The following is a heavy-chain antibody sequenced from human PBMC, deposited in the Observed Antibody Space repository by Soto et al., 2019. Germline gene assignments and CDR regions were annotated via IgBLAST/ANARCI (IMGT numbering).Heavy chain of an antibody. D-gene: IGHD6-13*01. V-gene: IGHV3-30-3*01. CDR1: GFTFSSYA. Sequence: QVQLVESGGGVVQPGRSLRLSCASSGFTFSSYAMHWVRQAPGKGLEWVAVISYDGSNKYYAASVKGRFTISRDNSKNTLYLQMSSLRAEDTAVYYSARDMGDSRSSWYVQDGYYYGMDVWGQGTTVTVSS. CDR2: ISYDGSNK. CDR3: ARDMGDSRSSWYVQDGYYYGMDV. J-gene: IGHJ6*02.